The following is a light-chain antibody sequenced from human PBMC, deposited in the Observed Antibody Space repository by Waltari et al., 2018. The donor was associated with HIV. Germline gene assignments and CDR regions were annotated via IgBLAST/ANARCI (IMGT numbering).Light chain of an antibody. CDR3: QQYKINWM. CDR2: RAS. CDR1: QSISNY. V-gene: IGKV1-5*03. Sequence: DIQMTQSPSTLSASIGDRVTITCRATQSISNYLAWYQQKPGKVPKLLIYRASSLESGVPSRFSGSGSGTEFTLTISSLQPDDFATYYCQQYKINWMFGQGTKVEIK. J-gene: IGKJ1*01.